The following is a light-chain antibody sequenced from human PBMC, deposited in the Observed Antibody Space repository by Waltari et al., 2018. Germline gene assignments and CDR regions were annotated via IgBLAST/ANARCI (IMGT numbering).Light chain of an antibody. J-gene: IGKJ1*01. CDR2: RAT. Sequence: DIQMTQSPASLSASVGDRVIITCRASQDISNFVAWYQQKPGTTPKLLIYRATSLQSGVPSRFSGSGSGTDFVLTIDSLQAEDVATYYCQKYDSAWWAFGPGTKVDIK. CDR3: QKYDSAWWA. CDR1: QDISNF. V-gene: IGKV1-27*01.